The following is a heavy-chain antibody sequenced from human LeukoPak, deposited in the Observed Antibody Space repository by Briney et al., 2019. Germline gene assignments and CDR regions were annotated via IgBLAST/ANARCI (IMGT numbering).Heavy chain of an antibody. J-gene: IGHJ3*02. CDR1: GGSISSYY. V-gene: IGHV4-4*07. CDR3: ARDPVAPRRGAFDI. D-gene: IGHD5-12*01. CDR2: IYTSGST. Sequence: SETLSLTCTVSGGSISSYYWSWIRQPAGKGLEWIGRIYTSGSTNYNPSLKSRVTMSVDTSKNQFSLKLSSVTAADTAVYYCARDPVAPRRGAFDIWGQGTMVTVFS.